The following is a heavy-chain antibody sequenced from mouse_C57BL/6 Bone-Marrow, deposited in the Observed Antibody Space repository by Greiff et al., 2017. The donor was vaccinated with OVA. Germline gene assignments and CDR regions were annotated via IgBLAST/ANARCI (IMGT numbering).Heavy chain of an antibody. Sequence: QVHVKQSGPGLVQPSQSLSITCTVSGFSLTSYGVHWVRQSPGKGLEWLGVIWRGGSTDYNAAFMSRLSITKDNSKSQVFFKMNSLQADDTAIYYGAKREGLRRGDYAMDYWGQGTSVTVSS. V-gene: IGHV2-5*01. CDR1: GFSLTSYG. J-gene: IGHJ4*01. D-gene: IGHD2-4*01. CDR2: IWRGGST. CDR3: AKREGLRRGDYAMDY.